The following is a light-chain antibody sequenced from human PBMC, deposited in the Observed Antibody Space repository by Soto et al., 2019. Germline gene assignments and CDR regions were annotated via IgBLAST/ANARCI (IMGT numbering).Light chain of an antibody. Sequence: QSALTQPPSVSAAPGQKVTISCSGSSSNIGKSYVSWYQQLPGTAPKLLIYDNNKRPSGIPDRFSGSKSGTSATLGITGLQTGDEADYYCGTWDSSLSAHWVFGGGTKLTVL. CDR3: GTWDSSLSAHWV. V-gene: IGLV1-51*01. CDR1: SSNIGKSY. CDR2: DNN. J-gene: IGLJ3*02.